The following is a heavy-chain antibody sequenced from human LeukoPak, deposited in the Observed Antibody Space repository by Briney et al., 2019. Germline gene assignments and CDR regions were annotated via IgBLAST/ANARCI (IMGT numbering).Heavy chain of an antibody. Sequence: SVKVSCTASGGTFANYAISWVRKAPGQGLEWMGGIIPILGTGDSAQKFQGRLTITADESTRTTYMELSSLRSEDTAVYYCAKGHDDFRQFDYWGQGTLVTVSS. J-gene: IGHJ4*02. D-gene: IGHD3-3*01. CDR2: IIPILGTG. V-gene: IGHV1-69*01. CDR1: GGTFANYA. CDR3: AKGHDDFRQFDY.